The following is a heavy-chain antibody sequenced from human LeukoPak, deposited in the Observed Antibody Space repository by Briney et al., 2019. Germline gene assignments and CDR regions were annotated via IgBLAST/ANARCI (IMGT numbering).Heavy chain of an antibody. CDR2: ISGSGGST. Sequence: PGGSLRLSCAAPGFTFSSYGMSWVRQAPGKGLEWVSAISGSGGSTYYADSVKGRFTISRDNSKNTLYLQMNSLRAEDTAVYYCAKDKVGATSIHYFDYWGQGTLVTVSS. D-gene: IGHD1-26*01. V-gene: IGHV3-23*01. CDR1: GFTFSSYG. CDR3: AKDKVGATSIHYFDY. J-gene: IGHJ4*02.